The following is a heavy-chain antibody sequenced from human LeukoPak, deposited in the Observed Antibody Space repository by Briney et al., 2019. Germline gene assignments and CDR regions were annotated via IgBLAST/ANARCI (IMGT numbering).Heavy chain of an antibody. J-gene: IGHJ4*02. CDR3: ARGAHSGYDLISH. V-gene: IGHV1-69*01. D-gene: IGHD5-12*01. Sequence: VASMKVSCKASGGTFSSYAISWVRQAPGQGLEWMGGIIPIFGTANYAQKFQGRVTITADESTSTAYMELSSLRSEDTAVYYCARGAHSGYDLISHWGQGTLVTVSS. CDR2: IIPIFGTA. CDR1: GGTFSSYA.